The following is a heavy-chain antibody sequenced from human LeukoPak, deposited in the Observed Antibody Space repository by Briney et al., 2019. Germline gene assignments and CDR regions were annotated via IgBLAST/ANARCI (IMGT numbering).Heavy chain of an antibody. V-gene: IGHV3-21*01. J-gene: IGHJ4*02. CDR3: ARDYSSSSDY. D-gene: IGHD6-6*01. Sequence: AGSLRLSCAASGFTFSSYSMNWVRQAPGKGLEWVSSISSSRSYIYYADSVKGRFTISRDNAKHSLYLQMNSLRAEDTAVYYCARDYSSSSDYWGQGTLVTVSS. CDR1: GFTFSSYS. CDR2: ISSSRSYI.